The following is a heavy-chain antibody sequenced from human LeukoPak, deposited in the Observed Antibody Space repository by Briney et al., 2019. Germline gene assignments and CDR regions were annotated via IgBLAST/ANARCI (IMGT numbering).Heavy chain of an antibody. D-gene: IGHD6-6*01. J-gene: IGHJ4*02. CDR1: GGSISSYY. Sequence: SETLSLTCTVSGGSISSYYWSWIRQPAGKGLEWIGRIYTSGSTNYNPSLKSRVIISLDTSKNQVSLQVTSVTAADTAVYYCARHTYARPFDFWGQGTLVTVSS. V-gene: IGHV4-4*07. CDR2: IYTSGST. CDR3: ARHTYARPFDF.